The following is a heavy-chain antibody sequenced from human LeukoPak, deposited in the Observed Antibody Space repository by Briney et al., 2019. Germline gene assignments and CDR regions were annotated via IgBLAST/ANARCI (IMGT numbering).Heavy chain of an antibody. CDR1: GGSISSGDYY. V-gene: IGHV4-30-4*08. J-gene: IGHJ4*02. CDR3: ARDNTMVRGVIDY. Sequence: PSQTLSLTCTVSGGSISSGDYYWSWIRQPPGKGLEWIGYIYYSGSTYYNPSLKGRVTISVDTSKNQFSLKLSSGTAADTAVYYCARDNTMVRGVIDYWGQGTLVTVSS. CDR2: IYYSGST. D-gene: IGHD3-10*01.